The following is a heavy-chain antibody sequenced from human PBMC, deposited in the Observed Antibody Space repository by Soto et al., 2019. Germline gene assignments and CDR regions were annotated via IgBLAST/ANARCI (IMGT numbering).Heavy chain of an antibody. V-gene: IGHV3-30*03. D-gene: IGHD3-10*01. CDR1: GFTFSSYG. Sequence: QVQLVESGGGVVQPGRSLRLSCAASGFTFSSYGMHGVRQAPGKGLEWVAVISYDGSNKYYADSVKGRFTIPRDNSKNTLYLQMNSLRAEDTAVYYCATWCGAFDYWGQVTLVTVSS. CDR3: ATWCGAFDY. J-gene: IGHJ4*02. CDR2: ISYDGSNK.